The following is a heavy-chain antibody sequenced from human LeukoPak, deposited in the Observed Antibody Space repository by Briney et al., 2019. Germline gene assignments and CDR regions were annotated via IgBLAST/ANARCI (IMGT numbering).Heavy chain of an antibody. CDR3: ARVGVAAPRNNWFDP. V-gene: IGHV3-11*06. D-gene: IGHD2-15*01. J-gene: IGHJ5*02. Sequence: GRSLRLTCTASGFTFGDYAMSWIRQAPGKGLEWVSYISSSSSYTNYADSVKGRFTISRDNAKNSLYLQMNSLRAEDTAVYYCARVGVAAPRNNWFDPWGQGTLVTVSS. CDR2: ISSSSSYT. CDR1: GFTFGDYA.